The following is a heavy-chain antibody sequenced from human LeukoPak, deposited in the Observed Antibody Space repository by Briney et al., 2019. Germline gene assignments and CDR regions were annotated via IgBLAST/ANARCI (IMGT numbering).Heavy chain of an antibody. CDR1: GGTFSSYA. D-gene: IGHD3-10*01. Sequence: EASVKVSCKASGGTFSSYAISWVRQAPGQGLEWMGGIIPIFGTANYAQKFQGRVTITADESTSTAYMELSSLRSEDTAVYYCAKGSSGSYYSHFDYWGQGTLVTVSS. CDR3: AKGSSGSYYSHFDY. J-gene: IGHJ4*02. CDR2: IIPIFGTA. V-gene: IGHV1-69*13.